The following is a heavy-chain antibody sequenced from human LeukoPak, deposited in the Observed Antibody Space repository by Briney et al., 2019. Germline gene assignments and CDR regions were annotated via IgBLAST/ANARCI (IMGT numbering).Heavy chain of an antibody. V-gene: IGHV4-59*08. CDR1: GGSISSYY. J-gene: IGHJ4*02. Sequence: SETLSLTCAVSGGSISSYYWSWIRQPPGKGLEWIGYIYYSGSTNYNPSLKSRVTISVDTSKNQFSLKLSSVTAADTAVYYCARLRGYSYGDWGQGTLVTVSS. CDR3: ARLRGYSYGD. CDR2: IYYSGST. D-gene: IGHD5-18*01.